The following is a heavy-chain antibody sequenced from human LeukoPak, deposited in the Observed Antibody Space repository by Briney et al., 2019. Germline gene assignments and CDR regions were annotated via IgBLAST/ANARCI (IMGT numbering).Heavy chain of an antibody. Sequence: GGSLRLSCAASGLTVNDAWMSWVRQAPGKGLEWVSAISGSGGSTYYADSVKGRFTISRDNSKNTLYLQMNSLRAEDTAVYYCAKDRATVVVPAATDDYWGQGTLVTVSS. D-gene: IGHD2-2*01. CDR2: ISGSGGST. CDR1: GLTVNDAW. CDR3: AKDRATVVVPAATDDY. V-gene: IGHV3-23*01. J-gene: IGHJ4*02.